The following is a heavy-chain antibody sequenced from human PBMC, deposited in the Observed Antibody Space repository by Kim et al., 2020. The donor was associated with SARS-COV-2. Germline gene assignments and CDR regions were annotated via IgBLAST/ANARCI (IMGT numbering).Heavy chain of an antibody. CDR2: ISSSSSYI. D-gene: IGHD3-22*01. Sequence: GGSLRLSCAASGFTFSSYSMNWVRQAPGKGLEWVSSISSSSSYIYYADSVKGRFTISRDNAKNSLYLQMNSLRAEDTAVYYCARDSSQPFDYYDSSGYSPTFLHWGQGTLVTVSS. CDR1: GFTFSSYS. CDR3: ARDSSQPFDYYDSSGYSPTFLH. J-gene: IGHJ1*01. V-gene: IGHV3-21*01.